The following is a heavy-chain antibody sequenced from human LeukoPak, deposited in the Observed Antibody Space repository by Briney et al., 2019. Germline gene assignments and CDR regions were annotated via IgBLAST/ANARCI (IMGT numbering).Heavy chain of an antibody. Sequence: GASVTVSCKASGGTFSSYAISWVRQAPGQGLEWMGRINPNSGGTNYAQKFQGRVTMTRDTSISTAYMELSRLRSDDTAVYYCARVSVPLLGLDYWGQGTLVTVSS. D-gene: IGHD3-16*01. V-gene: IGHV1-2*06. J-gene: IGHJ4*02. CDR1: GGTFSSYA. CDR3: ARVSVPLLGLDY. CDR2: INPNSGGT.